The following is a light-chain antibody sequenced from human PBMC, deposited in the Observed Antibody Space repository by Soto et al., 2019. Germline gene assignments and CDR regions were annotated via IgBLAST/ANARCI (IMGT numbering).Light chain of an antibody. CDR3: QQYNKWPQT. CDR2: GAS. CDR1: QGVGST. Sequence: EIVITQSPATLSVAPGEGATLSCRARQGVGSTLAWYLQKPGQAPRLLIYGASTRATGIPPTFSGSGSGTEFTLPISSLQSEDFAVYYCQQYNKWPQTFGQGTKVDI. V-gene: IGKV3-15*01. J-gene: IGKJ1*01.